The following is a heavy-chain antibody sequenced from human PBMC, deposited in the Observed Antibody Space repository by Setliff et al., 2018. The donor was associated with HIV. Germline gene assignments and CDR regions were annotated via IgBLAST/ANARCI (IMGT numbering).Heavy chain of an antibody. CDR1: GGSISSSSYY. Sequence: PSETLSLTCTVSGGSISSSSYYWGWIRQPPGKGLEWIGSIYYSGSTNYNPSLRGRVTISVDTSKKQFSLKLSSVTAADTAAYFCARETRSGWYDLAYWGQGTLVTV. CDR2: IYYSGST. J-gene: IGHJ4*02. V-gene: IGHV4-39*07. CDR3: ARETRSGWYDLAY. D-gene: IGHD6-19*01.